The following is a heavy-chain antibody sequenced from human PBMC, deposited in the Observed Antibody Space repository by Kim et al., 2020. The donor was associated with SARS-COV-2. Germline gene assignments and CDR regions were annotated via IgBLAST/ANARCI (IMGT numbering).Heavy chain of an antibody. CDR3: ARVDWETRVGATY. D-gene: IGHD1-26*01. J-gene: IGHJ4*02. Sequence: YADSVKGRFTISRDNSKNTLYLQMNSLRAEDTAVYYCARVDWETRVGATYWGQGTLVTVSS. V-gene: IGHV3-53*01.